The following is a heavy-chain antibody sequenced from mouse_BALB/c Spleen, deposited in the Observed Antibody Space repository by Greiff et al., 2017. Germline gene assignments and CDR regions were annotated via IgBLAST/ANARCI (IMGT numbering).Heavy chain of an antibody. V-gene: IGHV5-6-3*01. D-gene: IGHD1-1*01. CDR1: GFTFSSYG. CDR3: ARDYGRFAY. J-gene: IGHJ3*01. CDR2: INSNGGST. Sequence: EVQVVESGGGLVQPGGSLKLSCAASGFTFSSYGMSWVRQTPDKRLELVATINSNGGSTYYPDSVKGRFTISRDNAKNTLYLQMSSLKSEDTAMYYCARDYGRFAYWGQGTLVTVSA.